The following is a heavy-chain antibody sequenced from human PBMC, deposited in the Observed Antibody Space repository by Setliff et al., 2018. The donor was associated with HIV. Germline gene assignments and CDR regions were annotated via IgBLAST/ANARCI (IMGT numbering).Heavy chain of an antibody. CDR1: GDSLSSYY. CDR2: INYTGAT. V-gene: IGHV4-59*01. J-gene: IGHJ4*02. D-gene: IGHD2-8*01. Sequence: PSETLSLTCTVSGDSLSSYYWSWIRQSPAKGLEWIGYINYTGATNYNPSLKSRLTISLDTSRRQFSLILISVTASDTAVYYCAREAPGSRNRCAYYFDYWGQGMLVTVSS. CDR3: AREAPGSRNRCAYYFDY.